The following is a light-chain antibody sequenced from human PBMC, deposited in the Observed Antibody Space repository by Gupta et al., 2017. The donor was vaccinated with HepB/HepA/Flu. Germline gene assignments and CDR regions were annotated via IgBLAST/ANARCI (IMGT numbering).Light chain of an antibody. J-gene: IGKJ3*01. Sequence: DIHMTQSPSSLSASVADRVTITYRASQRIRSYLNWYQQKPGKAHKLLIYAASSLQSGVPSRFSGSGDEKDFSLTSSWQQQEDCATYYSQQSYSTHLFGHGTKVDIK. CDR1: QRIRSY. CDR2: AAS. V-gene: IGKV1-39*01. CDR3: QQSYSTHL.